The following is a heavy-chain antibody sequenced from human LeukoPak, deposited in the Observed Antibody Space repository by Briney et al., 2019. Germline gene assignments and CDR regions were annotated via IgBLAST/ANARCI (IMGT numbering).Heavy chain of an antibody. Sequence: GASVKVSCKASGDSFSGCFMHWVRQAPGQGLEWMGRITPDSGDTKYPQKFQGRVTLTRDTSIKTASMELSGLRSDDTAIYYCSRDHGATGTTGFDPWGQGTLVIASS. CDR3: SRDHGATGTTGFDP. J-gene: IGHJ5*02. V-gene: IGHV1-2*06. D-gene: IGHD1-1*01. CDR1: GDSFSGCF. CDR2: ITPDSGDT.